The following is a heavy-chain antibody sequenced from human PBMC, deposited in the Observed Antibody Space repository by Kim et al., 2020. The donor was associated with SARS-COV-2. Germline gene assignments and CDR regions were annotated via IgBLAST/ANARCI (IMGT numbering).Heavy chain of an antibody. CDR2: ISYDGSNK. D-gene: IGHD3-22*01. V-gene: IGHV3-30*18. CDR3: AKDKDSSGFHGDY. Sequence: GGSLRLSCAASGFTFSSYGMHWVRQAPGKGLEWVAVISYDGSNKYYADSVKGRFTISRDNSKNTLYLQMNSLRAEDTAVYYCAKDKDSSGFHGDYWGQGTLVTVSS. J-gene: IGHJ4*02. CDR1: GFTFSSYG.